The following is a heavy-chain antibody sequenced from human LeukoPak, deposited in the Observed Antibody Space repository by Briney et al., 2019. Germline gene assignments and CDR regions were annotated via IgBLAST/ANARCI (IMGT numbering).Heavy chain of an antibody. D-gene: IGHD3-16*02. CDR3: ANVINYAFDI. V-gene: IGHV3-7*03. J-gene: IGHJ3*02. CDR2: IKQDGSEE. Sequence: GGSLRLSCAASGFTFSSYWMSWVRQAPGKGLEWVANIKQDGSEEYYVDSVKGRFTISRDNAKNLLYLQMNSLRAEDTAVYYCANVINYAFDIWGQGTMVTVSS. CDR1: GFTFSSYW.